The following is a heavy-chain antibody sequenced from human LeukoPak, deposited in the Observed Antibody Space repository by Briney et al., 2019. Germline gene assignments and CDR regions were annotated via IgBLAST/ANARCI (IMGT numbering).Heavy chain of an antibody. V-gene: IGHV4-39*07. D-gene: IGHD3-22*01. CDR2: IYYSGST. CDR1: GGSISSSSYY. CDR3: TRELSGSQDS. Sequence: PSETLSLTCTVSGGSISSSSYYWGWIRQPPGKGLEWIGSIYYSGSTYYNPSLKSRVTISVDTSKNQFSLKLSSVTAADTAVYYCTRELSGSQDSWGQGTLVTVSS. J-gene: IGHJ4*02.